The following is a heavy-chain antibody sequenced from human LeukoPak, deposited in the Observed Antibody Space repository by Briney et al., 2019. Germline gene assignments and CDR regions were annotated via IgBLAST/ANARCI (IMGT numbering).Heavy chain of an antibody. V-gene: IGHV4-61*01. Sequence: SGTLSLTCTVSGGSVSSGSYYWSWIRQPPGKGLEWIGYIYYSGSTNYNPSLKSRVTISVDTSKNQFSLKLSSVTAADTAVYYCARDRTGDDAFDIWGQGTMVTVSS. CDR3: ARDRTGDDAFDI. CDR2: IYYSGST. CDR1: GGSVSSGSYY. J-gene: IGHJ3*02. D-gene: IGHD7-27*01.